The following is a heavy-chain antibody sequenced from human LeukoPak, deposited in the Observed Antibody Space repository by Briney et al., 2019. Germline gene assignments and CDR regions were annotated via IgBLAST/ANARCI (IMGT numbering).Heavy chain of an antibody. J-gene: IGHJ4*02. CDR2: IGVNTDNT. Sequence: GGSVRLSCAASGFTFTNYVMNWVRQAPGKGLEWVSTIGVNTDNTYYADSVKGRFTISRDNSKNTLYLQMNTLRAEDTAVYYCAKGYYDFWSGYFGDYWGQGTLVTVSS. CDR1: GFTFTNYV. V-gene: IGHV3-23*01. D-gene: IGHD3-3*01. CDR3: AKGYYDFWSGYFGDY.